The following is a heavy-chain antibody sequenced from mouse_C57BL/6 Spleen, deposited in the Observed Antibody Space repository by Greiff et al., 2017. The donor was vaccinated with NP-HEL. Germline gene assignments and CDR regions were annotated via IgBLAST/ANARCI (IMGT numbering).Heavy chain of an antibody. D-gene: IGHD2-4*01. V-gene: IGHV3-6*01. J-gene: IGHJ4*01. CDR1: GYSITSGYY. CDR3: ARGYDYDGGYYAMDY. Sequence: EVKLMESGPGLVKPSQSLSLTCSVTGYSITSGYYWNWIRQFPGNKLEWMGYISYDGSNNYNPSLKNRISITRDTSKNQFFLKLNSVTTEDTATYYCARGYDYDGGYYAMDYWGQGTSVTVSS. CDR2: ISYDGSN.